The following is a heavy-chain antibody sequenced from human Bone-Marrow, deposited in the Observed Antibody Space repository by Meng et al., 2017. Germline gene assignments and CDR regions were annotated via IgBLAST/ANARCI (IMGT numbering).Heavy chain of an antibody. V-gene: IGHV6-1*01. D-gene: IGHD6-25*01. CDR2: TYYKSKWYN. J-gene: IGHJ4*02. CDR3: ARDPAAFDF. Sequence: QVQLQQSTPGQGKPPQTLPPNCAISGDSVPTNSAAWNWIRQSPSRGLEWLGRTYYKSKWYNDYAESVKSRITINPDTSKNQFSLQLNSVTPEDTAVYYCARDPAAFDFWGQGILVTVSS. CDR1: GDSVPTNSAA.